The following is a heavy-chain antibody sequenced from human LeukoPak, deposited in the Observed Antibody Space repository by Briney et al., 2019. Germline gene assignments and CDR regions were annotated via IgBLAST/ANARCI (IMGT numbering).Heavy chain of an antibody. CDR1: GFTFSDYY. CDR2: ISSSSSYT. CDR3: ARDSSSWYGVDY. J-gene: IGHJ4*02. Sequence: GGSLRLPCAASGFTFSDYYMSWIRQAPGKGLEWVSYISSSSSYTNYADSVKGRFTISRDNAKNSLYLQMNSLRAEDTAVYYCARDSSSWYGVDYWGQGTLVTVSS. D-gene: IGHD6-13*01. V-gene: IGHV3-11*06.